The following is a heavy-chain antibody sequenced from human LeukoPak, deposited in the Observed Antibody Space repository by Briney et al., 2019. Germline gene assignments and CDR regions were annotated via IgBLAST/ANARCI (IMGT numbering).Heavy chain of an antibody. J-gene: IGHJ4*02. CDR1: GFDFWNYA. V-gene: IGHV3-23*01. CDR3: AKDLTWIPPALVTFVL. Sequence: PGGSLRLSRAASGFDFWNYAMSWVRQPPGKGLQWVSSISGSADITHYADSVKGRFTISRDNSKNTVFLQMNSLRAEDTAVYYCAKDLTWIPPALVTFVLRGQGTLVTVSS. CDR2: ISGSADIT. D-gene: IGHD3-16*01.